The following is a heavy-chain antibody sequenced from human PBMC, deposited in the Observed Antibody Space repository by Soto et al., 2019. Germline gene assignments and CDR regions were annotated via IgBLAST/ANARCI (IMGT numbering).Heavy chain of an antibody. CDR3: ARLHCTTPSCVSGTNYFDT. D-gene: IGHD1-26*01. CDR2: IRQDESDK. Sequence: EVLLVESGGGLVQPGGSLRLSCAASGFTFHSHWLSWVRQAPGKGLEWVANIRQDESDKFYVDSAKGRFTISRDNAKNSLYLEMNSLRVEDTAVYYCARLHCTTPSCVSGTNYFDTWGQGTLVTVSS. V-gene: IGHV3-7*01. CDR1: GFTFHSHW. J-gene: IGHJ4*02.